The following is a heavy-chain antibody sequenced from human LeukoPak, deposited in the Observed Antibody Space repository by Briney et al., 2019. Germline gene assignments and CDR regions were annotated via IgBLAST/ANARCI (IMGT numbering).Heavy chain of an antibody. CDR2: INSDGSST. CDR1: RFTFSSYW. D-gene: IGHD2-21*01. J-gene: IGHJ4*02. Sequence: PGGSLRLSCAASRFTFSSYWMHWVRQAPGKGLVWVSRINSDGSSTSYADSVKGRFTISRDNAKNTLYLQMNSLRAEDTAVYYRVRPDAIPTFFDYWGQGTLVTVSS. CDR3: VRPDAIPTFFDY. V-gene: IGHV3-74*01.